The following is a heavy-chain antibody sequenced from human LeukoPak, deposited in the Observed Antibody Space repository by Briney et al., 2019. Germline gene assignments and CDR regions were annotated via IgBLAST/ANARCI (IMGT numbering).Heavy chain of an antibody. CDR1: GFTFSSYG. J-gene: IGHJ4*02. V-gene: IGHV3-30*03. CDR2: ISYDGSNK. D-gene: IGHD6-13*01. CDR3: ATTGGYSSSWFFDY. Sequence: PGGSLRLSCAASGFTFSSYGMHWVRQAPGKGLEWVAVISYDGSNKYYADSVKGRFTISRDNSKNTLYLQMNSLRAEDTAVYYCATTGGYSSSWFFDYWGQGTLVTVSS.